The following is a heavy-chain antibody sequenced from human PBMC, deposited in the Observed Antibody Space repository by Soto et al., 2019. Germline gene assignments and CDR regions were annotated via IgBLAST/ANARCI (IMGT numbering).Heavy chain of an antibody. CDR1: GYTFTGYY. Sequence: ASVKVSCKASGYTFTGYYMHWVRQAPGQGLEWMGWINPNSGGTNYAQKFQGRVTMTRDTSISTAYMELSRLRSDDTAVYYCAREWCLRNPGHIYPWGQGTLGTVSS. CDR2: INPNSGGT. V-gene: IGHV1-2*02. J-gene: IGHJ5*02. D-gene: IGHD5-12*01. CDR3: AREWCLRNPGHIYP.